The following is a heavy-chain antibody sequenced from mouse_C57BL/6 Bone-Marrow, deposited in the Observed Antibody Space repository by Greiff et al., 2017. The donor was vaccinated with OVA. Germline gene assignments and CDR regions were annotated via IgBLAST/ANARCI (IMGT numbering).Heavy chain of an antibody. Sequence: VQLQQPGAELVRPGTSVKLSCKASGYTFTSYWMHWVKQKPGQGLEWIGVIDPSDSYTNYNQKFKGKATLTVDTSSSTDYMQLSSLTSEDSAVYYCARGTPFAYWGQGTLVTVSA. CDR1: GYTFTSYW. V-gene: IGHV1-59*01. CDR3: ARGTPFAY. CDR2: IDPSDSYT. J-gene: IGHJ3*01.